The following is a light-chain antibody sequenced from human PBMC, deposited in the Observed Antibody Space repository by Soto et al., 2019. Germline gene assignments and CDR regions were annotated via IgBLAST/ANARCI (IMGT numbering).Light chain of an antibody. CDR3: QQYNSWPT. Sequence: EIVMTQSAAILSVSPGDRATLSYRASQSISSNLAWYQQKPGQAPRLLIYGASTRATGIPARFSGSGSGTEFTLTISSLQSEDFALYYCQQYNSWPTFGQGTKVEIK. V-gene: IGKV3-15*01. CDR1: QSISSN. CDR2: GAS. J-gene: IGKJ1*01.